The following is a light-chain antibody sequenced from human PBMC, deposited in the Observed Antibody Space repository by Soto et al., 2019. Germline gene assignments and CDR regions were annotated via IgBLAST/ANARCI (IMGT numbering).Light chain of an antibody. CDR3: QQLNGYLALT. V-gene: IGKV1-9*01. Sequence: DIQLTQSPSLLSASVGDRVTITCRASQGISSYLAWYQQKPGKAPKLLIYDASTLKRGVPSRFSGSGSGTGFTLTISSLQPEDFATYYCQQLNGYLALTFGGGTTVEIK. CDR2: DAS. J-gene: IGKJ4*01. CDR1: QGISSY.